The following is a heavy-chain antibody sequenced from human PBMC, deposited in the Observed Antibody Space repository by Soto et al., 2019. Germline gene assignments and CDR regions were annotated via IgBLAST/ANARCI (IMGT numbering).Heavy chain of an antibody. J-gene: IGHJ5*02. V-gene: IGHV4-4*07. CDR2: IYSSGST. CDR1: GGAIDIHY. Sequence: SEPRSLTCTVSGGAIDIHYRTWIRQPAGKGLEWIGRIYSSGSTKYNPSLQSRVTMSLDTSKNQFSLRLTSVTAADTAVYYCARGQRFSDWFDPWGQGTLVTVSS. D-gene: IGHD3-3*01. CDR3: ARGQRFSDWFDP.